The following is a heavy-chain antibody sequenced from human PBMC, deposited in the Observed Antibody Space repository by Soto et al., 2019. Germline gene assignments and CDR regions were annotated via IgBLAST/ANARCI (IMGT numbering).Heavy chain of an antibody. CDR2: TYYKSKWNN. Sequence: SQTLSLTCAISGDSVSSNSPAWNVIRQSPSRGLEWLGRTYYKSKWNNNYAVSVKSRISINADTSKNQFSLHLNSVTPEDTAVYYCARGDQAFEYWGQGTLVTVSS. V-gene: IGHV6-1*01. J-gene: IGHJ4*02. CDR1: GDSVSSNSPA. D-gene: IGHD2-2*01. CDR3: ARGDQAFEY.